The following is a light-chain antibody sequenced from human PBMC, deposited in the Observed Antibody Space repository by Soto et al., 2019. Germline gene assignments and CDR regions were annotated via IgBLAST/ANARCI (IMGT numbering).Light chain of an antibody. J-gene: IGKJ1*01. V-gene: IGKV3-20*01. CDR1: QSVSSSY. CDR3: QQYGSSPWT. CDR2: GAS. Sequence: EIVLTQSPGTLSLSPGEGASVSCRASQSVSSSYLAWYQQKPGQAPSLLIYGASSRATGIPDRFSGSGSGTDFTLTISRLEPEDFAVYYCQQYGSSPWTFGQGPRWIS.